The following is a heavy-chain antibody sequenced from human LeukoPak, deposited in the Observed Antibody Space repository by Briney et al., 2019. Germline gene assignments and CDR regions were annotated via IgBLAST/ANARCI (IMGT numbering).Heavy chain of an antibody. J-gene: IGHJ3*02. CDR3: ARQVVADGYPPWFYAFDI. V-gene: IGHV4-4*07. D-gene: IGHD5-24*01. CDR1: GGSISSYY. CDR2: IYTSGST. Sequence: SETLSLTCTVSGGSISSYYWSWIRQPAGKGLEWVGRIYTSGSTNYNPSLKSRVTISVDTSKNQFSLKLSSVTAADTAVYYCARQVVADGYPPWFYAFDIWGQGTMVTVSS.